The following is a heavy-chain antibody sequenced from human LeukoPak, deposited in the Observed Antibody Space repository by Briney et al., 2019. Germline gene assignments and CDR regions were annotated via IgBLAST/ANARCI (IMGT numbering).Heavy chain of an antibody. J-gene: IGHJ4*02. D-gene: IGHD3-10*01. CDR3: AKVTGWYGEGYFDY. V-gene: IGHV3-53*01. CDR1: GFALSSNY. CDR2: IYRDGKT. Sequence: GGSLRLSCAASGFALSSNYMRWVRQAPGKGLEWVSFIYRDGKTLYAECVKGRFAIPRNISKKPLLFQMTSRRAEDTALYYCAKVTGWYGEGYFDYWGEGTLVSVSS.